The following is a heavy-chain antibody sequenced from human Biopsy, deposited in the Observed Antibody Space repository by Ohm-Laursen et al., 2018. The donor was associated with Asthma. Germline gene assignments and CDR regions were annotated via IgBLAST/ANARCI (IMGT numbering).Heavy chain of an antibody. Sequence: SSLRLSCAASGFTFKTYGMHWVRQAPGKGLDWVAVISFDGSNKNYTDSVKGRFTISRDNSRNTLHLQMNSLRAEDTAVYYCAKDVFPGWELRRGPDYWGQGTLVTVSS. CDR2: ISFDGSNK. CDR3: AKDVFPGWELRRGPDY. D-gene: IGHD1-26*01. J-gene: IGHJ4*02. V-gene: IGHV3-30*18. CDR1: GFTFKTYG.